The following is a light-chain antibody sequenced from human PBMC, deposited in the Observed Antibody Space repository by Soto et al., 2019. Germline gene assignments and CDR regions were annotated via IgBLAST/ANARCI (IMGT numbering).Light chain of an antibody. J-gene: IGLJ1*01. V-gene: IGLV2-14*01. Sequence: QYALTQSASVSGSPGQSITISCTGTSSDVGGYNYVSWYQQHPGKAPKLMIYDVSNRPSGVSNRFSGSKSGNTASLTISGLQAEDEADYYCSSYTSSSTLYVFGTGTKLTVL. CDR1: SSDVGGYNY. CDR2: DVS. CDR3: SSYTSSSTLYV.